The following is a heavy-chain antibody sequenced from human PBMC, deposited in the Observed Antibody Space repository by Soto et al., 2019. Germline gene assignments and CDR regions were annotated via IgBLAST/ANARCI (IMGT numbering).Heavy chain of an antibody. CDR1: GFTFCSYW. V-gene: IGHV3-74*01. CDR2: INSDGSST. Sequence: GGSLRLSCAASGFTFCSYWMHWVRQAPGKGLVWVSRINSDGSSTSYADSVKGRFAISRDNAKNTLYLQMNSLRAEDTAVYYCARDSQYYYYYGMDVWGQGTTVTVSS. CDR3: ARDSQYYYYYGMDV. J-gene: IGHJ6*02.